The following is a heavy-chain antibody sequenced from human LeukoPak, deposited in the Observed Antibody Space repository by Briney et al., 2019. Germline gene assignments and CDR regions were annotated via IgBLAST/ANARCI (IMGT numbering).Heavy chain of an antibody. D-gene: IGHD3-22*01. CDR3: AKDRSLTMIVVLDY. J-gene: IGHJ4*02. CDR1: GGSFSGYY. Sequence: ETLSLTCAVYGGSFSGYYWSWVRQAPGKGLEWVSAISGSGGSTYYADSVKGRFTISRDNSKNTLYLQMNSLRAEDTAVYYCAKDRSLTMIVVLDYWGQGTLVTVSS. V-gene: IGHV3-23*01. CDR2: ISGSGGST.